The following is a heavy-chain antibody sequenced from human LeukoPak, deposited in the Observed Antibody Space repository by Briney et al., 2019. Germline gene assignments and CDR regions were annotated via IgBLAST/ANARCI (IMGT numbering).Heavy chain of an antibody. D-gene: IGHD1-26*01. V-gene: IGHV3-74*01. CDR1: GFTVSSNH. Sequence: PGGSLRLSCAASGFTVSSNHMSWVRQAPGKGLVWVSRINSDGSSTSYADSVKGRFTISRDNAKNTLYLQMNSLRAEDTAVYYCARDMYSGSLWSWGQGTLVTVSS. CDR3: ARDMYSGSLWS. CDR2: INSDGSST. J-gene: IGHJ4*02.